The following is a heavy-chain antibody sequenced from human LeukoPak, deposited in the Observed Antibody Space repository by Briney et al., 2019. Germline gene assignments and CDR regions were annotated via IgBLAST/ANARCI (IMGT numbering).Heavy chain of an antibody. D-gene: IGHD4-17*01. Sequence: SETLSLTCAGYGGSFSGYYWSWIRQPPGKGREWIGEINHSGRTNYNPSLKSRVTISVDTSKNQFPLKLSSVTAADTAVYYCARAPSGDYDSAFDIWGQGTMVTVSS. CDR2: INHSGRT. J-gene: IGHJ3*02. CDR1: GGSFSGYY. V-gene: IGHV4-34*01. CDR3: ARAPSGDYDSAFDI.